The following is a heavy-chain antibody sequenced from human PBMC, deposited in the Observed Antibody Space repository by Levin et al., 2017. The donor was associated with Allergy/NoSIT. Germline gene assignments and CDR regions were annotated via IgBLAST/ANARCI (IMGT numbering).Heavy chain of an antibody. Sequence: HGESLKISCKGSGYSFPSYWIGWVRQMPGKGLEWMGIIYPGDSDTRYTPSFQGQVTIPVDKSISTAYLQWSSLKASDTAMYYCAIRGAAGDSFGYYFDYWGRGTLVTVSS. V-gene: IGHV5-51*01. CDR3: AIRGAAGDSFGYYFDY. D-gene: IGHD2-21*02. CDR1: GYSFPSYW. J-gene: IGHJ4*02. CDR2: IYPGDSDT.